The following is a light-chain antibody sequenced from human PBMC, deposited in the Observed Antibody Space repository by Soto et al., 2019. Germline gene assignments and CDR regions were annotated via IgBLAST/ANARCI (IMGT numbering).Light chain of an antibody. J-gene: IGKJ1*01. V-gene: IGKV1-5*03. Sequence: DIQMTQSPSALSASVGDRVTITCRVSQGISSWLAWYQQKPGKAPNLLIYKASTLESGVPSRFSGSGSATEFTLTISSLQPDDFATYYCQLYNSYSWTFGQGTKVDIK. CDR2: KAS. CDR3: QLYNSYSWT. CDR1: QGISSW.